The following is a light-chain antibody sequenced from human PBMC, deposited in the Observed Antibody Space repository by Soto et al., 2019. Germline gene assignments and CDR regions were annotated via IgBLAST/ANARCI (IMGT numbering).Light chain of an antibody. CDR2: AES. Sequence: DIQMTQSPSSLSASVGDTVTITCRASRGIGHDLGWYQQRPGRAPNRLVYAESTLQSGVPSRFSGRGSGTEFTLTISSLQPEDFTTYYCLQHNSYPRTFGQGTKLEIK. J-gene: IGKJ1*01. V-gene: IGKV1-17*01. CDR1: RGIGHD. CDR3: LQHNSYPRT.